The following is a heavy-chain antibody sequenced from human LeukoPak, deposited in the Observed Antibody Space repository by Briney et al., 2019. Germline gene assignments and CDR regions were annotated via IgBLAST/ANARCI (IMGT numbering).Heavy chain of an antibody. CDR3: ARGEYQLPI. J-gene: IGHJ3*02. Sequence: PSETLSLTCAVSGGSISSGGYYWSWIRQPPGKGLEWIGYIYHSGSTYYNPSLKSRVTISVDTSKNQFSLKLSSVTAADTAVYYCARGEYQLPIWGQGTMVTVSS. V-gene: IGHV4-30-2*01. CDR2: IYHSGST. CDR1: GGSISSGGYY. D-gene: IGHD2-2*01.